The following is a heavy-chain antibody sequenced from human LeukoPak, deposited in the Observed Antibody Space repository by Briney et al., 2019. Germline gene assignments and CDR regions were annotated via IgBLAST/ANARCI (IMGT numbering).Heavy chain of an antibody. CDR2: ISSSSSYI. CDR3: ARGDEYYDILTGYYSAYFDY. V-gene: IGHV3-21*01. J-gene: IGHJ4*02. D-gene: IGHD3-9*01. CDR1: GFTFSSYS. Sequence: GGSLRLSCAASGFTFSSYSMNWVRQAPGKGLEWVSSISSSSSYIYYADSVKGRFTISRDNAKNSLYLQMNGLRAEDTAVYYYARGDEYYDILTGYYSAYFDYWGQGTLVTVSS.